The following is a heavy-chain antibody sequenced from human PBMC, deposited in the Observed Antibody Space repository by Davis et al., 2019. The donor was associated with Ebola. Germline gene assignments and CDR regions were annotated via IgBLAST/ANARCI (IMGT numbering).Heavy chain of an antibody. V-gene: IGHV3-33*06. CDR1: GFTFSSYW. CDR3: AKDQKSVGSSWWGYFDY. CDR2: IWYDGSNK. D-gene: IGHD6-13*01. J-gene: IGHJ4*02. Sequence: GGSLRLSCAASGFTFSSYWMSWVRQAPGKGLEWVAVIWYDGSNKYYADSVKGRFTISRDNSKNTLYLQMNSLRAEDTAVYYCAKDQKSVGSSWWGYFDYWGQGTLVTVSS.